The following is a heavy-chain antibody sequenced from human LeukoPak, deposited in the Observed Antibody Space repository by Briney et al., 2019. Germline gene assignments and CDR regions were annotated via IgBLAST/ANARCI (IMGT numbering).Heavy chain of an antibody. J-gene: IGHJ3*02. V-gene: IGHV3-9*01. CDR3: AKGSLRLGANLVGAFDI. Sequence: PGGSLRLSCAASGFTFDDYAMHWVRQAPGKGLEWVSGITWNSGTIAYADSVKGRFTISRDNAKNSLYLQMNSLRVEDTALYYCAKGSLRLGANLVGAFDIWGQGTMVTVSP. D-gene: IGHD1-26*01. CDR1: GFTFDDYA. CDR2: ITWNSGTI.